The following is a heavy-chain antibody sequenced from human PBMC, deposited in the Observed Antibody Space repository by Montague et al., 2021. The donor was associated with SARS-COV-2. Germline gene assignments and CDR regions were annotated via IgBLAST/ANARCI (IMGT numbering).Heavy chain of an antibody. Sequence: SETLSLTCTVSNYPVSSGYYWGWIRQFPGKGLEWIGFKFHSGSTYYNPSLQSRVITSVDTSTNQVSLKLRSVSAADTAVYYCARGVVGPTVLFLEYWGQGILVAVSS. V-gene: IGHV4-38-2*02. D-gene: IGHD1-26*01. CDR2: KFHSGST. CDR3: ARGVVGPTVLFLEY. CDR1: NYPVSSGYY. J-gene: IGHJ4*02.